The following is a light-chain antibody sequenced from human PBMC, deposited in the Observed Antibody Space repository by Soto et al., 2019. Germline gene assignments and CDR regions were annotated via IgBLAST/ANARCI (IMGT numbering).Light chain of an antibody. J-gene: IGKJ1*01. CDR1: QSVSTN. Sequence: VITQSPATLSVSPVERAALSCRASQSVSTNLAWYQQKPGQAPRLLIYGASNRATGIPDRFSGSGSGTDFTLTISRLEPEDFAVYYCQQYGSSGTFGQGTKVDI. V-gene: IGKV3-20*01. CDR2: GAS. CDR3: QQYGSSGT.